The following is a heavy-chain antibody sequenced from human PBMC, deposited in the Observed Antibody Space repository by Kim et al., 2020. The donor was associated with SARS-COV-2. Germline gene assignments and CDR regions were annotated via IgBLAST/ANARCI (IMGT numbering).Heavy chain of an antibody. CDR3: ARGGSSSWYQNYYYYYMDV. J-gene: IGHJ6*03. Sequence: SETLSLTCTVSGGSISSYYWSWIRQPPGKGLEWIGYIYYSGSTNYNPSLKSRVTISVDTSKNQFSLKLSSVTAADTAVYYCARGGSSSWYQNYYYYYMDV. D-gene: IGHD6-13*01. CDR1: GGSISSYY. CDR2: IYYSGST. V-gene: IGHV4-59*01.